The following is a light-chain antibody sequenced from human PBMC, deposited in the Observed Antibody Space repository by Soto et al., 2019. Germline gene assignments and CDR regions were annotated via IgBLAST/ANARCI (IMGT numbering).Light chain of an antibody. CDR2: EVT. V-gene: IGLV2-8*01. CDR1: SSDIGGYDH. Sequence: QSALTQPPSASGSPGQSVTISCTVTSSDIGGYDHVSWYLQDPGKAPKVMIYEVTKRPSGVPDRFSGAKAGNTASLTVFGLQAEDEANYYCGSFAGPVWVFGGGTKLTVL. CDR3: GSFAGPVWV. J-gene: IGLJ3*02.